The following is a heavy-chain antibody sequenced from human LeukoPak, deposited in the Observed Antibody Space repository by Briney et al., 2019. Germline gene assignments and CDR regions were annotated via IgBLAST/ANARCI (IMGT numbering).Heavy chain of an antibody. CDR3: ARLLLLWFGELARDYYYYGMDV. CDR2: IYYSGST. Sequence: SETLSLTCTVSGGSISSGGYYWSWIRQHPGKGLEWIGYIYYSGSTYYNPSLKSRVTISVDTSKNQFSLKLSSVTAADTAVYYCARLLLLWFGELARDYYYYGMDVWGKGTTVTVSS. J-gene: IGHJ6*04. CDR1: GGSISSGGYY. V-gene: IGHV4-31*03. D-gene: IGHD3-10*01.